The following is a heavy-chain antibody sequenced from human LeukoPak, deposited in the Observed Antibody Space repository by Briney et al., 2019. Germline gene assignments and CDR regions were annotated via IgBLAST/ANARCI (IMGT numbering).Heavy chain of an antibody. CDR3: ARETLRSGDYGFWSGYPLGAFDI. V-gene: IGHV1-69*05. D-gene: IGHD3-3*01. J-gene: IGHJ3*02. CDR1: GGTFSSYA. CDR2: IIPIFGTA. Sequence: SVKVSCKASGGTFSSYAISWVRQAPGQGLEWMGGIIPIFGTANYAQKFQGRVTITTDESTSTAYMELSSLRSEDTAVYYCARETLRSGDYGFWSGYPLGAFDIWGQGTMVTVSS.